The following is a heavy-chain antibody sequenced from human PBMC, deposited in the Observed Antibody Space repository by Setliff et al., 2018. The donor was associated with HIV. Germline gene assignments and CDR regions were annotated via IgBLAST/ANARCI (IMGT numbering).Heavy chain of an antibody. J-gene: IGHJ6*02. D-gene: IGHD3-10*01. CDR1: GYAFTTYD. Sequence: VASVKVSCKASGYAFTTYDINWVRQATGQGLEWMGWMNPKTGNTVYEQNFQGRVTMTRDTSIDTAYMELSSLRSEDTAVYYCARKVGVTTYYYSSGSIKGALDVWGQGTKVTVSS. V-gene: IGHV1-8*01. CDR3: ARKVGVTTYYYSSGSIKGALDV. CDR2: MNPKTGNT.